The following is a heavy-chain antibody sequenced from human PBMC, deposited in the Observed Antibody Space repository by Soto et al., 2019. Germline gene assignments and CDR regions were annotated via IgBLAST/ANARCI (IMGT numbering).Heavy chain of an antibody. CDR1: GGSISSGGYY. J-gene: IGHJ5*02. V-gene: IGHV4-31*03. CDR2: IYYSGST. Sequence: TLSLTCTVSGGSISSGGYYWSWIRQHPGKGLEWIGYIYYSGSTYYNPSLKSRVTISVDTSKNQFSLKLSSVTAADTAVYYCARDTTTTGGNWFDPWGQGTLVTVSS. CDR3: ARDTTTTGGNWFDP. D-gene: IGHD1-26*01.